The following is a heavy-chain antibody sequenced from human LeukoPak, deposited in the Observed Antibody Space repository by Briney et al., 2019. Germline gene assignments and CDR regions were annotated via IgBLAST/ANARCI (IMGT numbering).Heavy chain of an antibody. CDR3: ARTSRLVEGMDV. CDR2: IIPIFGTA. CDR1: GYTFTSYG. Sequence: SVKVSCKASGYTFTSYGISWVRQAPGQGLEWMGGIIPIFGTANHAQKFQGRVTITADESTSTAYMELSSLRSEDTAVYYCARTSRLVEGMDVWGQGTTVTVSS. V-gene: IGHV1-69*13. J-gene: IGHJ6*02. D-gene: IGHD5-24*01.